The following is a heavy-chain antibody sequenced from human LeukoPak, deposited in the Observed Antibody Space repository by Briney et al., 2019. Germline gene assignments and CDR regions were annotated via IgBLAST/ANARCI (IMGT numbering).Heavy chain of an antibody. CDR2: INTNTGNP. D-gene: IGHD5-18*01. J-gene: IGHJ4*02. Sequence: GASVKVSCKASGYTFTSYAMNWVRQAPGQGLEWMGWINTNTGNPTYAQGFTGRFVFSLDTSVSTAYLQISSLKAEDTAVYYCARAPVSSAMVVGHFDYWGQGTLVTVSS. CDR1: GYTFTSYA. CDR3: ARAPVSSAMVVGHFDY. V-gene: IGHV7-4-1*02.